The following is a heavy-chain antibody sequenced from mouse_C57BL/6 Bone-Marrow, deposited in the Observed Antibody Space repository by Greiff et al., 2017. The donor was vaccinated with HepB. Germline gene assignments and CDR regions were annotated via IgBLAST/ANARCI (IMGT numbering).Heavy chain of an antibody. CDR3: ARWGNYLHYYAMDY. D-gene: IGHD2-1*01. V-gene: IGHV1-64*01. CDR1: GYTFTSYW. J-gene: IGHJ4*01. Sequence: QVQLKQPGAELVKPGASVKLSCKASGYTFTSYWMHWVKQRPGQGLEWIGMIHPNSGSNNYNEKFNSTATLTVDKSSSTAYMPLSSLTADDSAVYYCARWGNYLHYYAMDYWGQGTSVTVSS. CDR2: IHPNSGSN.